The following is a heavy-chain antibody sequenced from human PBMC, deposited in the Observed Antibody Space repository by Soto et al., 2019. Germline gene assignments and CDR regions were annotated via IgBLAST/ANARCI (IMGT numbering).Heavy chain of an antibody. D-gene: IGHD6-13*01. CDR1: GFTFSSYS. CDR3: ARDSSSWEYYFDY. Sequence: PGGSLRLSCAASGFTFSSYSMNWFRQAPGKGLEWVSYISSGSSTIDYADSVKGRFTISRDNAKNSLYLQMNSLRAEDTAVYYCARDSSSWEYYFDYWGQGALVTVS. CDR2: ISSGSSTI. V-gene: IGHV3-48*01. J-gene: IGHJ4*02.